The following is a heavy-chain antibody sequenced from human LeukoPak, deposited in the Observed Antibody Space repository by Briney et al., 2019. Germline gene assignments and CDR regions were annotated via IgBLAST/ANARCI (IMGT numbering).Heavy chain of an antibody. CDR1: GGSISSGSYY. CDR2: IYTSGST. J-gene: IGHJ4*02. CDR3: ARVSYGRVREFDY. Sequence: SETLSLTCTVSGGSISSGSYYWSWIRQPAGKGLEWIGRIYTSGSTNYNPSLKSRVTISVDTSKNQFSLKLSSVTAADTAVYYCARVSYGRVREFDYWGQGTLVTVSS. V-gene: IGHV4-61*02. D-gene: IGHD5-18*01.